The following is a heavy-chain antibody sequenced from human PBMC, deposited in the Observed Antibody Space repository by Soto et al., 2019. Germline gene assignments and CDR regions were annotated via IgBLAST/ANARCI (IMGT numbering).Heavy chain of an antibody. CDR3: ARGSPVVDEPAAMSEGEPSFDY. CDR2: IYYSGST. V-gene: IGHV4-39*01. Sequence: QLQLQESGPGLVKPSETLSLTCTVSGGSISSSSYYWGWIRQPPGKGLEWIGSIYYSGSTYYNPSLKSRVTISVDTSKNQFSLKLSSVTAADTAVYYCARGSPVVDEPAAMSEGEPSFDYWGQGTLVTVSS. CDR1: GGSISSSSYY. J-gene: IGHJ4*02. D-gene: IGHD2-2*01.